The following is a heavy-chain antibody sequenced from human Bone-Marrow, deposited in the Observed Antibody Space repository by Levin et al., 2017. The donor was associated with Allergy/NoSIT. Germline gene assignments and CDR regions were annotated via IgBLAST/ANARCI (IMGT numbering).Heavy chain of an antibody. J-gene: IGHJ6*02. V-gene: IGHV3-23*01. CDR2: ISGSGGST. Sequence: GGSLRLSCAASGFTFSSYAMSWVRQAPGKGLEWVSAISGSGGSTYYADSVKGRFTISRDNSKNTLYLQMNSLRAEDTAVYYGAKDPLGITIFGVVITPDVWGQGTTVTVSS. CDR3: AKDPLGITIFGVVITPDV. CDR1: GFTFSSYA. D-gene: IGHD3-3*01.